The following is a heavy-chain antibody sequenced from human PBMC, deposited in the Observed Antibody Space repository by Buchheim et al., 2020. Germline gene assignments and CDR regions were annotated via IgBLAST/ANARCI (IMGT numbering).Heavy chain of an antibody. CDR3: TKAYYYGSGDYYSRMCYFFGMDV. D-gene: IGHD3-10*01. J-gene: IGHJ6*02. CDR2: ISYDGSKK. V-gene: IGHV3-30*18. CDR1: GFNFKNYG. Sequence: QVQVVESGGGVVQPGGSPRLSCGACGFNFKNYGMHWVRQAPGKGLEWVAVISYDGSKKFYGDSVKGRFIISRENSKNMVYLQMNSLRAEYTAVYYCTKAYYYGSGDYYSRMCYFFGMDVWGPGTT.